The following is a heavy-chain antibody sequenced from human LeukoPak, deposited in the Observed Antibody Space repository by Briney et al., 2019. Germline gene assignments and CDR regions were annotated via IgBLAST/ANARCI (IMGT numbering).Heavy chain of an antibody. CDR1: GGTFSSYA. J-gene: IGHJ6*02. D-gene: IGHD6-13*01. CDR2: IIPIFGTA. Sequence: SVKVSCKASGGTFSSYAISWVRQAPGQGLEWMGGIIPIFGTANYAQKFQGRVTITADESTSTAYMELSSLRSEDTAVYYCAEGAYSSSWLGQSLYYHGMDVWGQGTTVTVSS. V-gene: IGHV1-69*13. CDR3: AEGAYSSSWLGQSLYYHGMDV.